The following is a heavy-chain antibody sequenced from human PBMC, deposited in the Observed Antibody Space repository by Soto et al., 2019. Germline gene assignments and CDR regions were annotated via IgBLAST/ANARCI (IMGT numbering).Heavy chain of an antibody. CDR2: FDPEDGET. CDR3: ATANVLRFLEWLPRSLGGMDV. D-gene: IGHD3-3*01. J-gene: IGHJ6*02. CDR1: GYTLTELS. V-gene: IGHV1-24*01. Sequence: GASVKVSCKVSGYTLTELSMHWVRQAPGQGLEWMGGFDPEDGETIYARKFQGRVTMTEDTSTDTAYMELSSLRSEDTAVYYCATANVLRFLEWLPRSLGGMDVWGQGTTVTVSS.